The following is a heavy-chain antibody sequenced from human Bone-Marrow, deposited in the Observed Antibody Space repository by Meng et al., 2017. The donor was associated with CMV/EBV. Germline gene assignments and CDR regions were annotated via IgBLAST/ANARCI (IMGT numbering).Heavy chain of an antibody. CDR3: ARDLSPRLSGTIFCFDY. Sequence: ASVKVSCKASGYTFTDYFIHWVRQAPGQGLEWMGWINPNSGGTNFAQKFQGRVTMTSDTSVSTAYMELSRLRSDDMAVYYCARDLSPRLSGTIFCFDYWGQGTQVTVSS. D-gene: IGHD1-7*01. V-gene: IGHV1-2*02. J-gene: IGHJ4*02. CDR2: INPNSGGT. CDR1: GYTFTDYF.